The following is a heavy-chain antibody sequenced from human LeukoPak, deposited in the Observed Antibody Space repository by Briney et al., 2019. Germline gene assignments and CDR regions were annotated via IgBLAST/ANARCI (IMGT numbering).Heavy chain of an antibody. Sequence: PGGSLRLSCEASGFTFSSYTMTWVRQAPGKGLEWVSHISSGDDTTYYADSVKGRFTISRDNSKNTLYLQMNSLRAEDTAVFYCAKVATKGNYYDSSGYSLDYWGQGTLVTVSS. D-gene: IGHD3-22*01. V-gene: IGHV3-23*01. CDR2: ISSGDDTT. CDR1: GFTFSSYT. J-gene: IGHJ4*02. CDR3: AKVATKGNYYDSSGYSLDY.